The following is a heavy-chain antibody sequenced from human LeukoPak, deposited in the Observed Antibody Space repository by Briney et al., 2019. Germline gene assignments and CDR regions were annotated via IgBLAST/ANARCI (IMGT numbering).Heavy chain of an antibody. V-gene: IGHV3-53*01. CDR2: IYSDNT. Sequence: GGSLRLSCTVSGFTVSSNSMSWGRQAPGKGLEWVSFIYSDNTHYSDSVKGRFTISRDNSKNTLYLQMNSLRAEDTAVYYCARRAGAYSHPYDYWGQGTLVTVSS. D-gene: IGHD4/OR15-4a*01. CDR1: GFTVSSNS. J-gene: IGHJ4*02. CDR3: ARRAGAYSHPYDY.